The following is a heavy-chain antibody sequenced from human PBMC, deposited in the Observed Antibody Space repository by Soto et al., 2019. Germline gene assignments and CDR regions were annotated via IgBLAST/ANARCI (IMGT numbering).Heavy chain of an antibody. CDR2: ISGSGGST. V-gene: IGHV3-23*01. J-gene: IGHJ5*02. CDR1: VFTFSSYA. CDR3: AKDQQRLVKNWFDP. D-gene: IGHD6-13*01. Sequence: PGGSLRLSGAASVFTFSSYAMSWARQAPGKGLEWVSAISGSGGSTYYADSVKGRFTISRDNSKNTLYLQMNSLRAEDTAVYYCAKDQQRLVKNWFDPWGQGTLVTVSS.